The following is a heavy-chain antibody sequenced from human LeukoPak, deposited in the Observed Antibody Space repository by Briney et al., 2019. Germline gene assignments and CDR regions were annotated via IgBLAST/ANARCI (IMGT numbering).Heavy chain of an antibody. Sequence: PSETLSLTCTVSGGSISSYYWSWIRQPPGKGLEWIGYIYYSGSTNYNPSLKSRVTISVDTSKNQFSLKLSSVTAADTAVYYCARGGPKQQHYGMGVWGQGTTVTVSS. J-gene: IGHJ6*02. CDR3: ARGGPKQQHYGMGV. CDR2: IYYSGST. V-gene: IGHV4-59*12. CDR1: GGSISSYY. D-gene: IGHD6-13*01.